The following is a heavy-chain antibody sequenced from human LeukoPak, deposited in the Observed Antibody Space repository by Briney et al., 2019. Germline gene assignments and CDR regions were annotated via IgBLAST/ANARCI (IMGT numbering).Heavy chain of an antibody. V-gene: IGHV4-39*07. CDR2: IYYSGST. CDR3: ARGLYVVRY. J-gene: IGHJ4*02. CDR1: GGSISSSSYY. Sequence: PSETLSLTCTVSGGSISSSSYYWGWIRQPPGKGLEWIGSIYYSGSTYYNPSLKSRVTISVDTSQNQFSLKLSSVTAADTAVYYCARGLYVVRYWGQGTLVTVSS. D-gene: IGHD3-10*01.